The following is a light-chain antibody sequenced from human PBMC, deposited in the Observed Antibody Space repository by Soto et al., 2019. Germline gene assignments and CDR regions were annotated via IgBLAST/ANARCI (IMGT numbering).Light chain of an antibody. V-gene: IGKV3-20*01. CDR1: QSVSSSY. Sequence: EIVLTQSPGTLALSPCEGAALSSRASQSVSSSYLAWYQQKPGQAPRLLIYGASSRATGIPDRFSGSGSGTDFTLTISRLEPEDFAVYYCQHYGSSWTFGQGTKVDIK. CDR2: GAS. CDR3: QHYGSSWT. J-gene: IGKJ1*01.